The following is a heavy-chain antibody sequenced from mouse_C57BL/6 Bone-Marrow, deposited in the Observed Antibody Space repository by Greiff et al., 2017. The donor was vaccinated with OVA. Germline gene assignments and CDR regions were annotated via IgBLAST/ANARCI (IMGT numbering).Heavy chain of an antibody. V-gene: IGHV1-59*01. Sequence: VQLQQPGAELVRPGTSVKLSCKASGYTFTSYWMHWVKQRPGQGLEWIGVIDPSDSYTTYNQKFKGKATLTVDTSSSTAYMQLSSLTSEDSAVYYCALDSSGYYAMDYWGQGTSVTVSS. CDR1: GYTFTSYW. CDR2: IDPSDSYT. J-gene: IGHJ4*01. D-gene: IGHD3-2*02. CDR3: ALDSSGYYAMDY.